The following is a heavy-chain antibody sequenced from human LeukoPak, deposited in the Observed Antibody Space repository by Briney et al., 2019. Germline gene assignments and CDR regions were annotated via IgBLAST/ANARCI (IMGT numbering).Heavy chain of an antibody. CDR2: ISYDGSNK. D-gene: IGHD6-13*01. CDR3: AKDGQQLVLPQPPRLEHTLDY. J-gene: IGHJ4*02. CDR1: GFTFSSYG. V-gene: IGHV3-30*18. Sequence: GRSLRLSCAASGFTFSSYGMHWVRQAPGKGLEWVAVISYDGSNKYYADSVEGRFTITRDNSKNTLYLQMNSLRAEDTAVYYCAKDGQQLVLPQPPRLEHTLDYWGQGTLVTVSS.